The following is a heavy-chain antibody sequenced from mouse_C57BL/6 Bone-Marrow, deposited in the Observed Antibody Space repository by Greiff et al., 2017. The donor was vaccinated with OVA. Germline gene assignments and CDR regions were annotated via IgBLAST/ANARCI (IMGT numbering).Heavy chain of an antibody. CDR3: ARGGYDYDGGFDY. J-gene: IGHJ2*01. CDR2: IDPSDSYT. Sequence: VQLQQPGAELVMPGASVKLSCKASGYTFTSYWMHWVKQRPGQGLEWIGEIDPSDSYTNYNQKFKGKSTLTVDKSSSTAYMQLSSLTSEDSAVYYCARGGYDYDGGFDYWGQGTTLTVSS. V-gene: IGHV1-69*01. D-gene: IGHD2-4*01. CDR1: GYTFTSYW.